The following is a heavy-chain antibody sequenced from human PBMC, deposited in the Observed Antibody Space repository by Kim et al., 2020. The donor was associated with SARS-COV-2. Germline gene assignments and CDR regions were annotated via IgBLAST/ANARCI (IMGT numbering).Heavy chain of an antibody. V-gene: IGHV3-9*01. CDR2: ISWNTNNI. J-gene: IGHJ1*01. Sequence: GGSLRLSCAASGFTFDDYAMHWVRQAPGKGLEWVSGISWNTNNIAYADSVKGRFTMSRDNAKNSLYLQMDSLRTEDTALYYCAKDGYCRGASCQTPLKYFQHWGQGTLVTVSS. D-gene: IGHD2-15*01. CDR1: GFTFDDYA. CDR3: AKDGYCRGASCQTPLKYFQH.